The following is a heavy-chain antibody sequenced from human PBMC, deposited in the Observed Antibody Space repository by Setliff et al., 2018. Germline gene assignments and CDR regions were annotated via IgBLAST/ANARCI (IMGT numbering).Heavy chain of an antibody. V-gene: IGHV1-69*05. CDR1: GGTFSSYA. Sequence: SVKVSCKASGGTFSSYAISWVRQAPGQGLEWMGGIIPIFGTANYAQKFQGRVTITTDTSTSTVYMELRSLTSDDTAVYYCARARGGYSYGSPPLGMDVWGQGTTVTVSS. D-gene: IGHD5-18*01. CDR3: ARARGGYSYGSPPLGMDV. CDR2: IIPIFGTA. J-gene: IGHJ6*02.